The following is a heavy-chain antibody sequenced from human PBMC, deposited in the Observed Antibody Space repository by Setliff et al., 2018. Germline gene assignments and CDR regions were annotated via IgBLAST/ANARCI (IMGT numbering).Heavy chain of an antibody. V-gene: IGHV3-7*03. CDR3: ARGGMAAAGRKGVFEY. D-gene: IGHD6-13*01. CDR1: GFIFSSLW. J-gene: IGHJ4*02. Sequence: GGSLRLSCEASGFIFSSLWMSWVRQAPGRGLEWVANINQEGSGRYYVDSVKGRFSISRDNAKSSLYLQMNSVRSDDTAIYYCARGGMAAAGRKGVFEYWGQGTQVTVSS. CDR2: INQEGSGR.